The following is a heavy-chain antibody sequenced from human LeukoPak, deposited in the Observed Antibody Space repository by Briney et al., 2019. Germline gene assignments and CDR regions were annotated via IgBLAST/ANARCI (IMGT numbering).Heavy chain of an antibody. CDR1: GGSISSYF. D-gene: IGHD3-22*01. J-gene: IGHJ4*02. Sequence: SETLSLTCTVSGGSISSYFWSWIRQPPGKGLEWIGYIYYSGSTNYNPSLRSRVTISVDTSKNQFSLKLSSVTAADTAVYYCARLTYYYDTSGARPYHFDYWGQGTLVTVSS. CDR2: IYYSGST. CDR3: ARLTYYYDTSGARPYHFDY. V-gene: IGHV4-59*01.